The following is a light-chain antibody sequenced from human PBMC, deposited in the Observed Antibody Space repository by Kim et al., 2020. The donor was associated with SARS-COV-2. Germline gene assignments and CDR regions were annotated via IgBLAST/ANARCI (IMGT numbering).Light chain of an antibody. CDR2: QDS. V-gene: IGLV3-1*01. Sequence: ESPGQTASITCAGDKLGDKYACWYQQKPGQSPVLVIYQDSKRPSGIPERFSGSNSGNTATLTISGTQAMDEADYYCQAWDSSTWVFGGGTQLTV. CDR3: QAWDSSTWV. J-gene: IGLJ3*02. CDR1: KLGDKY.